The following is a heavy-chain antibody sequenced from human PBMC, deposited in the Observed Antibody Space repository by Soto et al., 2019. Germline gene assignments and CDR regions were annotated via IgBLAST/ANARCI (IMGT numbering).Heavy chain of an antibody. CDR3: ARHAGTDTYFFDY. CDR1: GGSISSYY. CDR2: IYYSGST. J-gene: IGHJ4*02. Sequence: SETLSLTCTVSGGSISSYYWSWIRQPPGKGLEWIGYIYYSGSTNYNPSLKSRVTISVDTSKNQFSLKLSSVTAADTAVYYCARHAGTDTYFFDYCGQGTLVTVSS. D-gene: IGHD2-2*02. V-gene: IGHV4-59*08.